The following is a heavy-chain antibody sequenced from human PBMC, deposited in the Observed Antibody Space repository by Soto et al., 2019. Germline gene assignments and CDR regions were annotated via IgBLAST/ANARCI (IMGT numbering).Heavy chain of an antibody. V-gene: IGHV3-23*01. CDR2: ISGSGGST. D-gene: IGHD2-15*01. J-gene: IGHJ5*02. CDR3: AKLLVVVTSHGPPERRFDP. Sequence: GGSLRLSCAASGFTFSSYAMSWVRQAPGKGLEWVSAISGSGGSTYYADSVKGRFTISRDNSKNTLYLQMNSLRAEDTAVYYCAKLLVVVTSHGPPERRFDPWGQGTLVTVSS. CDR1: GFTFSSYA.